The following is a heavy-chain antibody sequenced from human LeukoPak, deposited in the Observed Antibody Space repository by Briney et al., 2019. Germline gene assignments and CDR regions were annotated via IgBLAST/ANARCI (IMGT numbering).Heavy chain of an antibody. J-gene: IGHJ4*02. V-gene: IGHV1-2*02. CDR3: ARVFNSGNYVDY. Sequence: GASVKVSCKASGYTFTGYYMHWMRQAPGQGLEWMGWINPNSGGTNYAQKVQGRVTMTRDTSISTAYMELSRLRSDDTAVYYCARVFNSGNYVDYWGQGTLVTVSS. D-gene: IGHD3-10*02. CDR2: INPNSGGT. CDR1: GYTFTGYY.